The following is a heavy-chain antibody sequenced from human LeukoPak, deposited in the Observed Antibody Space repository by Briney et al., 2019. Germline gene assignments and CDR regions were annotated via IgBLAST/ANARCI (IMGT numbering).Heavy chain of an antibody. Sequence: ASVKVSCKASGYTFTGYYMHWVRQAPGQGLEWMGWINPNSGGTNYAQKFQGRVTMTRDTSISTAYMELSRLRSDDTAVYYCARDGDDFWSGYYGGSVEHYYYYYMDVWGKGTTVTVSS. D-gene: IGHD3-3*01. CDR2: INPNSGGT. J-gene: IGHJ6*03. CDR3: ARDGDDFWSGYYGGSVEHYYYYYMDV. CDR1: GYTFTGYY. V-gene: IGHV1-2*02.